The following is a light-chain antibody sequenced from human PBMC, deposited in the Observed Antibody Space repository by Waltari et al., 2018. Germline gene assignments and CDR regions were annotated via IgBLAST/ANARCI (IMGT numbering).Light chain of an antibody. J-gene: IGKJ1*01. CDR2: GAS. V-gene: IGKV3-20*01. Sequence: SCRATQGVRSSCVTGYQQKAGQAPSHLIFGASSRSTGTPDRFSGSVSGTDFTLTIIRLEPEDFVVYYCQQYGSSPRTFGQGTKVEIK. CDR1: QGVRSSC. CDR3: QQYGSSPRT.